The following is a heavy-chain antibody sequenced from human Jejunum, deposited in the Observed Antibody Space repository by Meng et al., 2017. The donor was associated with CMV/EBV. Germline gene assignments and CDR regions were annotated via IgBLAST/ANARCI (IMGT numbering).Heavy chain of an antibody. J-gene: IGHJ6*02. Sequence: TFSSYGMHWVLQAPGKGLEWVAVTWYDGTNKYHADSVKGRFTISRDNSKNTLYLQMNSLRDEDTAVYYCAKEMATTTTTGYYGMDVWGQGTTVTVSS. CDR1: TFSSYG. V-gene: IGHV3-33*06. CDR2: TWYDGTNK. D-gene: IGHD1/OR15-1a*01. CDR3: AKEMATTTTTGYYGMDV.